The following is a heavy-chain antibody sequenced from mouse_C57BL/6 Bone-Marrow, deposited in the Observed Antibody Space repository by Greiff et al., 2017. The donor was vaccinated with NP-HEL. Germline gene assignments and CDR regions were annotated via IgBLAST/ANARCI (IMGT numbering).Heavy chain of an antibody. D-gene: IGHD1-1*01. CDR1: GYAFTNYL. J-gene: IGHJ3*01. CDR3: AREGIIYYYGSSPFAY. CDR2: INPGSGGT. Sequence: VQVVESGAELVRPGTSVKVSCKASGYAFTNYLIEWVKQRPGQGLEWIGVINPGSGGTNYNEKFKGKATLTADKSSSTAYMQLSSLTSEDSAVYFCAREGIIYYYGSSPFAYWGQGTLVTVSA. V-gene: IGHV1-54*01.